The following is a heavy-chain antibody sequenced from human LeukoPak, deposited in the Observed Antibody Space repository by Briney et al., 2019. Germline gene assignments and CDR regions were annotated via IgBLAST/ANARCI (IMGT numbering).Heavy chain of an antibody. V-gene: IGHV3-11*01. CDR1: GFTFSDYY. Sequence: GGSLRLSCAASGFTFSDYYMSWIRQAPGKGLEWVSYISSSGSTIYYADSVKGRFTISRDNAKNSLYLQMNSLRAEDTAVYYCARDPLLVVVPTTRGNWFDPWGQGTLVTVSS. D-gene: IGHD2-2*01. CDR3: ARDPLLVVVPTTRGNWFDP. J-gene: IGHJ5*02. CDR2: ISSSGSTI.